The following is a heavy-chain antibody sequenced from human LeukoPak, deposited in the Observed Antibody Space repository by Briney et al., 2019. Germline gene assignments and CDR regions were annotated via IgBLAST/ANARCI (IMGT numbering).Heavy chain of an antibody. Sequence: GGSLRLSCAASGFTFSSYAMSWVRQAPGKGLEWVSAISGSGGSTYCADSVKGRFTISRDNSKNTLYLQMNSLRAEDTAVYYCARNVGITIFGVGTPFDYWGQGTLVTVSS. V-gene: IGHV3-23*01. J-gene: IGHJ4*02. CDR3: ARNVGITIFGVGTPFDY. CDR2: ISGSGGST. D-gene: IGHD3-3*01. CDR1: GFTFSSYA.